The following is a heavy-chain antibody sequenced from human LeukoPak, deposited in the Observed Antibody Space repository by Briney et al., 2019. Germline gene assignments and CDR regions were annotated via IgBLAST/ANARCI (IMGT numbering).Heavy chain of an antibody. D-gene: IGHD3-3*01. CDR1: GFTFSSYW. J-gene: IGHJ3*02. Sequence: PGGSLRLSCAASGFTFSSYWMHWVRQAPGKGLVWVSRINSDGSGTSYADSVKGRFTISRDNAKNTLYLQMNSLRAEDTAVYYCASWTYYDFWSGYYTDAFDIWGQGTMVTVSS. CDR3: ASWTYYDFWSGYYTDAFDI. CDR2: INSDGSGT. V-gene: IGHV3-74*01.